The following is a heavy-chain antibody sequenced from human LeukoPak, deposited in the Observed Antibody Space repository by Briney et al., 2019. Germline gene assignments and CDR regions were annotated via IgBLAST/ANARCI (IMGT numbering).Heavy chain of an antibody. D-gene: IGHD4-17*01. Sequence: GGSLRLSCAASGSTFDDYAWSWVRQPPGKGLEWASPITNRNYIYYADSVKGRFTISRDNAKNSLYLQMNSLRAEDTAVYFCARDSPLSGDYLGSFDYWGQGTLVTVSS. J-gene: IGHJ4*02. CDR2: ITNRNYI. CDR1: GSTFDDYA. V-gene: IGHV3-69-1*01. CDR3: ARDSPLSGDYLGSFDY.